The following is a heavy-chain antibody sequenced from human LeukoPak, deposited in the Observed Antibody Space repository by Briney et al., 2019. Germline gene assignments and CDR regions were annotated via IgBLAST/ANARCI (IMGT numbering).Heavy chain of an antibody. J-gene: IGHJ5*02. V-gene: IGHV1-69*01. CDR1: RGTFSSYA. CDR2: IIPIFGTA. CDR3: ARDRQVVPAAINYDWFVP. D-gene: IGHD2-2*02. Sequence: SVKVSCKASRGTFSSYAISWVRQAPGQGLEWVGGIIPIFGTANYAQKFQGRVTITADESTSTAYMELSSLRSEDTAVYYCARDRQVVPAAINYDWFVPWGQGTLVTVSS.